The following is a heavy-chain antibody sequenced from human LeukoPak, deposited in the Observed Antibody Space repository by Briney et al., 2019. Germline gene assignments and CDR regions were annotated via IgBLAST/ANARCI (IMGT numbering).Heavy chain of an antibody. CDR1: GGSFSAYY. CDR2: INHSGST. V-gene: IGHV4-34*01. CDR3: ARGSSGWYAGRRYYFDY. D-gene: IGHD6-19*01. Sequence: SETLSLTCAVYGGSFSAYYWSWIRQPPGKGLEWIGEINHSGSTNYNPSLKSRVTISVDMSKNQFSLQRSSVTAADTAVYYCARGSSGWYAGRRYYFDYWGQGTLVTVSS. J-gene: IGHJ4*02.